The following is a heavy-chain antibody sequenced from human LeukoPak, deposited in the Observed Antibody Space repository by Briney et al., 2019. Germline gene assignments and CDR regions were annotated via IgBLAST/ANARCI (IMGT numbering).Heavy chain of an antibody. D-gene: IGHD3-10*01. CDR2: IHYTGST. Sequence: PSETLSLTCSVSSGFISSYYWTWIRQSPGKGLEWIGYIHYTGSTSYNPSLQSRVTISVDTSKNQFSLRLNSVTAADTAVYYCARLHHDYGSGTYGGAYNYYMDVWGKGTTVTVSS. V-gene: IGHV4-59*01. J-gene: IGHJ6*03. CDR1: SGFISSYY. CDR3: ARLHHDYGSGTYGGAYNYYMDV.